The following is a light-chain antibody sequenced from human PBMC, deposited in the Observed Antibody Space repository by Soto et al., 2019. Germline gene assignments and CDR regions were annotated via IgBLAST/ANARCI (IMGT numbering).Light chain of an antibody. CDR3: QQSKSFPLT. CDR1: QSLTSY. J-gene: IGKJ4*01. V-gene: IGKV3-15*01. CDR2: GIS. Sequence: EIVMTQSPATLSVSPGETATLSCRASQSLTSYLAWYQQKPDQAPRLLIYGISTRATDIPARFSGSGSGTDFSLTISNLQPEDFATYFCQQSKSFPLTFGGGTKVEIK.